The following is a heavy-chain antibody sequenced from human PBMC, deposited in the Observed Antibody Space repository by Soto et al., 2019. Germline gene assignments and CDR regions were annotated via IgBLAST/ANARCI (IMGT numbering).Heavy chain of an antibody. CDR3: ARRFVAVAAFDY. CDR1: SDSISSYY. J-gene: IGHJ4*02. CDR2: IYYSGST. V-gene: IGHV4-39*01. D-gene: IGHD6-19*01. Sequence: SETLSLTCTVSSDSISSYYWSWIRQPPGKGLEWIGSIYYSGSTYYNPSLKSRVTISVDTSKNQFSLKLSSVTAADTAVYYCARRFVAVAAFDYWGQGTLVTVSS.